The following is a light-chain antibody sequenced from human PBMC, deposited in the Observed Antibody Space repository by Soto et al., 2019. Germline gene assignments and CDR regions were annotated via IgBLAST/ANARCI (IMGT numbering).Light chain of an antibody. Sequence: QSVLTQPPSVSAAPGQTVTISCSGSSSNLQNNYVSWHQQLPVAAPKLLIYGNNKRPSGIPDRFSGSKSGATATLGITGLQTGDAGDDYCVTWDRSLSAAVFGGGTKVTVL. CDR1: SSNLQNNY. V-gene: IGLV1-51*01. CDR3: VTWDRSLSAAV. J-gene: IGLJ2*01. CDR2: GNN.